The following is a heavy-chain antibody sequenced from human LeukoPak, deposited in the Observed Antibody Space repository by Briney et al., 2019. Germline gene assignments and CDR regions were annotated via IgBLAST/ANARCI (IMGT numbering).Heavy chain of an antibody. V-gene: IGHV4-39*01. CDR3: ASRCSSTSCYRGVDY. Sequence: PSETLSLTCTVSGGSISSSSYYWGWIRQPPGKGLEWIGSIYYSRSTYYNPSLKSRVTISVDTSKNQFSLKLSSVTAADTAVYYCASRCSSTSCYRGVDYWGQGTLVTVSS. D-gene: IGHD2-2*01. J-gene: IGHJ4*02. CDR1: GGSISSSSYY. CDR2: IYYSRST.